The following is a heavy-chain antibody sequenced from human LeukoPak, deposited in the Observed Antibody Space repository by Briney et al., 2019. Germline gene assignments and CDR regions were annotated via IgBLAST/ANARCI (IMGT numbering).Heavy chain of an antibody. CDR3: AKGLYYYDSSGPIDY. V-gene: IGHV3-9*01. J-gene: IGHJ4*02. CDR2: ISWNSGSI. D-gene: IGHD3-22*01. CDR1: GFTFDDYA. Sequence: GGSLRLSCAASGFTFDDYAMHWVRQAPGKGLEWVSGISWNSGSIGYADSVKGRFTISRDNAKNSLYLQMNSLRAEDTALYYCAKGLYYYDSSGPIDYWGQGTPVTVSS.